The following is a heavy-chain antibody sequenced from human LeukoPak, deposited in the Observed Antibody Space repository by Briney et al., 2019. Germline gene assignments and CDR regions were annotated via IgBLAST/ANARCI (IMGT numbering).Heavy chain of an antibody. D-gene: IGHD2-2*01. J-gene: IGHJ5*02. Sequence: PGGSLRLSCAASGFTVSSDYMTWVRQAPGKGLEWVSYISSSSSTIYYADSVKGRFTISRDNAKNSLYLQMNSLRAEDTAVYYCARLIVVVPAAPIPWGQGTLVTVSS. CDR3: ARLIVVVPAAPIP. V-gene: IGHV3-48*01. CDR2: ISSSSSTI. CDR1: GFTVSSDY.